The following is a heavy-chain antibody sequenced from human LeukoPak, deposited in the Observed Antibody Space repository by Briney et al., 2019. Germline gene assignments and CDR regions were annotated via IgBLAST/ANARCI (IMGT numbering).Heavy chain of an antibody. Sequence: GSSVKVSCKASGGTFSSYAISWVRQAPGQGLEWMGGIIPIFGTANYAQKFQGRVTITTDESTSTAYMELRSLRSDDTAVYYCARGHYSSGSHFQHWGQGTLVTVSS. CDR2: IIPIFGTA. D-gene: IGHD6-19*01. CDR3: ARGHYSSGSHFQH. V-gene: IGHV1-69*05. J-gene: IGHJ1*01. CDR1: GGTFSSYA.